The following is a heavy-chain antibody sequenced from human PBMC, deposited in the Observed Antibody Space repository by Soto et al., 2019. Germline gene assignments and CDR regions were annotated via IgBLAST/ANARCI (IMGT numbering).Heavy chain of an antibody. CDR1: GGSVNSGTYY. CDR3: ARERWDSSGRYGMDV. Sequence: SETLSLTSTVYGGSVNSGTYYWSWIRQPPGKGLEWIGNIYYSESTNYNPSLRSRITISVDSSKNQFSLKLSSVTAADKAVYYCARERWDSSGRYGMDVWGQGPTVTVSS. CDR2: IYYSEST. V-gene: IGHV4-61*01. J-gene: IGHJ6*02. D-gene: IGHD6-19*01.